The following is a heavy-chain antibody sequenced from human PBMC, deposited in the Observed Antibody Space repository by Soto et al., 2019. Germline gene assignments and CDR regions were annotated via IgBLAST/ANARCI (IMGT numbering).Heavy chain of an antibody. CDR3: AKDISGSDYGDYYGMDV. CDR1: GFTFDDYA. D-gene: IGHD4-17*01. J-gene: IGHJ6*02. V-gene: IGHV3-9*01. CDR2: ISWNSGSI. Sequence: EVQLVESGGGLVQPGRSLRLSCAASGFTFDDYAMHWVRQAPGKGLEWVSGISWNSGSIGYADSVKGRFTISRDNAKNSLYLQMNSLRAEDTALYYCAKDISGSDYGDYYGMDVWGQGTTVTVSS.